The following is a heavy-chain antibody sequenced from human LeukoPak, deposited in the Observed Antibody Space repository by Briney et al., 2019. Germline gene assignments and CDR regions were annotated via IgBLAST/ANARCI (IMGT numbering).Heavy chain of an antibody. CDR1: GYTLTELS. J-gene: IGHJ4*02. CDR2: FDPEDGET. D-gene: IGHD3-10*01. CDR3: ATVNRYCYGSGSYPY. Sequence: ASVKVSCKVSGYTLTELSMHWVRQAPGKGLEWMGGFDPEDGETIYAQKFQGRVTMTEDTSTDTAYMELSSLRSEDTAVYYCATVNRYCYGSGSYPYWGQGTLVTVSS. V-gene: IGHV1-24*01.